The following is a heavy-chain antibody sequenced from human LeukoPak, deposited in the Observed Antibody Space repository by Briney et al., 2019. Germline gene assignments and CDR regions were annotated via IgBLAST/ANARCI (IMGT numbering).Heavy chain of an antibody. CDR2: IASAGDT. Sequence: GGSLRLSSAASGFTFSDFDMHWVRQATGRGLEWVSSIASAGDTYYVASVRGRFTISRENAKSSLYLQMNSLRAGNTAVYYCVRGGHIGFDYWGRGTLVTVS. D-gene: IGHD2-21*01. V-gene: IGHV3-13*04. CDR3: VRGGHIGFDY. J-gene: IGHJ4*02. CDR1: GFTFSDFD.